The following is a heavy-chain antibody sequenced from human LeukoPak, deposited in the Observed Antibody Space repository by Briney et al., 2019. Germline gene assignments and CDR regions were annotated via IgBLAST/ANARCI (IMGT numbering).Heavy chain of an antibody. D-gene: IGHD3-10*01. V-gene: IGHV3-23*01. Sequence: PGGSLRLSCVASGFTFSTYPMSWVRQAAGKGLEWVSAISGGGVNTYYADSVKGRFNISRDNSKNTLYLQMNSLRVEDTAVYYCAKEFYGYGSGFDYWGQGTLVTVSS. CDR1: GFTFSTYP. J-gene: IGHJ4*02. CDR2: ISGGGVNT. CDR3: AKEFYGYGSGFDY.